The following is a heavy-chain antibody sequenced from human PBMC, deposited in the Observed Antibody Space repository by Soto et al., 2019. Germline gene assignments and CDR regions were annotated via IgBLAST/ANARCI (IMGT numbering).Heavy chain of an antibody. J-gene: IGHJ4*02. CDR3: ARDSNDYGDYANY. CDR1: GGTFSSYT. V-gene: IGHV1-69*08. D-gene: IGHD4-17*01. Sequence: QVQLVQSGAEVKKPGSSVKVSCKASGGTFSSYTISWVRQAPGQGLEWMGRIIPILGIANYAQKFQGRVTITADKSTSTAYMELSSLRSEDTAVYYGARDSNDYGDYANYWGQGPLVTVSS. CDR2: IIPILGIA.